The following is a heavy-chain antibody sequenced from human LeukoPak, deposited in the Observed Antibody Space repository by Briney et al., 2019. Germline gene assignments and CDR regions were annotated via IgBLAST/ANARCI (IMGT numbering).Heavy chain of an antibody. CDR2: ISYDGSNK. CDR3: AKDRSTTVYYMDV. J-gene: IGHJ6*03. Sequence: PGGSLRLSCAASGFTFSSYGMHWVRQAPGKGLEWVAVISYDGSNKYYADSVKGRFTISRDNSKNTLYLQMNSLRAEDTAVYYCAKDRSTTVYYMDVWGKGTTVTISS. D-gene: IGHD4-17*01. V-gene: IGHV3-30*18. CDR1: GFTFSSYG.